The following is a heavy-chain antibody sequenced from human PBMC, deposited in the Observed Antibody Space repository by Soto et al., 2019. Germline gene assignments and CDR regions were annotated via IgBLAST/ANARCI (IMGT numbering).Heavy chain of an antibody. CDR3: ARDLNGGMDV. V-gene: IGHV4-38-2*02. CDR2: IYHSGST. J-gene: IGHJ6*02. CDR1: GYSISSGYY. Sequence: KTSETLSLTCAVSGYSISSGYYWGWIRQPPGKGLEWIGSIYHSGSTYYNPSLKSRVTISVDTSKNQFSLKLSSVTVADTAVYYCARDLNGGMDVWGQGTTVTVSS. D-gene: IGHD1-1*01.